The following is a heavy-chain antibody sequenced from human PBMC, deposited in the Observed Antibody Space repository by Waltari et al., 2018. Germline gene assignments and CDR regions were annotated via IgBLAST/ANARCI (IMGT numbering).Heavy chain of an antibody. CDR1: GFSLSTSGMC. V-gene: IGHV2-70*15. Sequence: QVTLRESGPALVKPTQTLTLTCTFSGFSLSTSGMCVSWIRQPPGKALEWLARIDWDDDKYYSTSLKTRLTITKDTSKNQVVLTMTNMDPVDTATYYCARFSAVDKATWSWGQGTLVTVSS. D-gene: IGHD5-18*01. CDR3: ARFSAVDKATWS. J-gene: IGHJ5*02. CDR2: IDWDDDK.